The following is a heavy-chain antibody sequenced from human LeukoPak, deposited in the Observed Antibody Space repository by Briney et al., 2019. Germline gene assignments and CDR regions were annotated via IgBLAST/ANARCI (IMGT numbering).Heavy chain of an antibody. Sequence: PGGSLRLSCAASGFTFSSYAMSWVRQAPGKGPEWVSAISGSGGSTYYADSVKGRFTISRDNSKNTLYLQMNSLRAEDTAVYYCAKVSSPTMIVVVITKGSYFDYWGQGTLVTVSS. V-gene: IGHV3-23*01. CDR2: ISGSGGST. D-gene: IGHD3-22*01. CDR1: GFTFSSYA. CDR3: AKVSSPTMIVVVITKGSYFDY. J-gene: IGHJ4*02.